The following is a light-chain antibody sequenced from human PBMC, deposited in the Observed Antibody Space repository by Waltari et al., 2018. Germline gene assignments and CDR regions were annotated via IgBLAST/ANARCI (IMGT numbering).Light chain of an antibody. Sequence: QSALTQPASVSGSPGQSITISCSATHSDVGAYDFVSRYQQHPGKAPHLIIYEVSNRPSGISNRFSASTSGNTASLTISGLQAEDEADYYCSSYTTSSAPGVFGTGTRVTVL. CDR3: SSYTTSSAPGV. CDR2: EVS. V-gene: IGLV2-14*01. J-gene: IGLJ1*01. CDR1: HSDVGAYDF.